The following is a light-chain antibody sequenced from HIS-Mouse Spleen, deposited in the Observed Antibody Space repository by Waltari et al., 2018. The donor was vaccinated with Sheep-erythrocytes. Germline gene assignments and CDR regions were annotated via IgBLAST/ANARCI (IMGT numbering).Light chain of an antibody. CDR2: EGS. Sequence: QSALTQPASVSGSPGQSITTSCTGTSSYVGIYYLFSWYQQHPGKAPKLMIYEGSKRPSGVSNRFSGSKSGNTASLTISGLQAEDEADYYCCSYAGSSTPWVFGGGTKLTVL. V-gene: IGLV2-23*01. CDR3: CSYAGSSTPWV. J-gene: IGLJ3*02. CDR1: SSYVGIYYL.